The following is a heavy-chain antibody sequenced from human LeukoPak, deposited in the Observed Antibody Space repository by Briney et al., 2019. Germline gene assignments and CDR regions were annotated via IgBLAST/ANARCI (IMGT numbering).Heavy chain of an antibody. Sequence: ASVKVSCKESGYTFSKYDTNWGPQASGQGGDWMGWMYPNTGNTDSAQKFQSRVTTTTNTTLSTAYIEMCSLRSQETAASYTARGAGCSSTSCPYYYDCWGQRILVTVSS. CDR2: MYPNTGNT. CDR3: ARGAGCSSTSCPYYYDC. J-gene: IGHJ4*02. V-gene: IGHV1-8*01. D-gene: IGHD2-2*01. CDR1: GYTFSKYD.